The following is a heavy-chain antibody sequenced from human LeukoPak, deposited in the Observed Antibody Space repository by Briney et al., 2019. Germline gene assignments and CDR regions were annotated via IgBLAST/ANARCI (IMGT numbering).Heavy chain of an antibody. D-gene: IGHD1-26*01. J-gene: IGHJ4*02. CDR3: ASLRGSYLDY. V-gene: IGHV1-69*05. CDR1: GGTFSSYA. Sequence: SVMVSCKASGGTFSSYAISWVRQAPGQGLEWMGGIIPIFGTANYAQKFQGRVTITTDESTSTAYMELSSLRSEDTAVYYCASLRGSYLDYWGQGTLVTVSS. CDR2: IIPIFGTA.